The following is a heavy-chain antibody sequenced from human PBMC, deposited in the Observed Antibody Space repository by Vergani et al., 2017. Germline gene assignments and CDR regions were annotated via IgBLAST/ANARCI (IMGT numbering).Heavy chain of an antibody. CDR2: IRRKTYGGTT. Sequence: EVQLVESGGGLVQPGRSLRLSCSISGFTFGDYAMSWFRQAPGKGLEWVGLIRRKTYGGTTEYAASVKGRFTISRDDSKSIAYLQMNSLKAEDTAVYYCTTDPTVDLGPYFDYWGQGTLVTVSS. CDR3: TTDPTVDLGPYFDY. D-gene: IGHD3/OR15-3a*01. J-gene: IGHJ4*02. V-gene: IGHV3-49*03. CDR1: GFTFGDYA.